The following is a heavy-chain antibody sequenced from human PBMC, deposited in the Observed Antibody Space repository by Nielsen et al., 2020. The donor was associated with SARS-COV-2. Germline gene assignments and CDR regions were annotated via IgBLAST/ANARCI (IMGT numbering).Heavy chain of an antibody. CDR2: IYYSWST. CDR1: GRSISSYS. D-gene: IGHD3-22*01. Sequence: SETLSLTCTVSGRSISSYSWSWIRHPPPKGLELNWYIYYSWSTNYNPSLKSQVTISVHTSKNQFSLKLSSVTAADTAVYYCARVKRRRITMIVVVIDAFDIWGQRTMVTVSS. V-gene: IGHV4-59*01. J-gene: IGHJ3*02. CDR3: ARVKRRRITMIVVVIDAFDI.